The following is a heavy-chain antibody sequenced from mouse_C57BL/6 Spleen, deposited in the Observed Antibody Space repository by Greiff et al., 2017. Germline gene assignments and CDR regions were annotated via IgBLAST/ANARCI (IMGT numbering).Heavy chain of an antibody. D-gene: IGHD3-3*01. CDR1: GYTFTSYW. CDR3: AREGDEGVDY. J-gene: IGHJ2*01. CDR2: IHPNSGST. Sequence: QVQLKQSGAELVKPGASVKLSCKASGYTFTSYWMHWVKQRPGQGLEWIGMIHPNSGSTNYNEKFKSKATLTVDKSSSTAYMQLSSLTSEDSAVYYCAREGDEGVDYWGQGTTLTVSS. V-gene: IGHV1-64*01.